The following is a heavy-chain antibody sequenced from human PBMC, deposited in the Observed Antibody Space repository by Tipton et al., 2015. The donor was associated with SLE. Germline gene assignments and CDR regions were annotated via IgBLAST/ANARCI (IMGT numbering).Heavy chain of an antibody. J-gene: IGHJ3*02. D-gene: IGHD3-16*01. V-gene: IGHV3-64*01. CDR1: AFIFSNYV. CDR3: ARDRDSGGFAFDI. CDR2: IMNNGGTT. Sequence: SLRLSCAASAFIFSNYVMHWVRQAPGKGLEYVSAIMNNGGTTFYANSVKGRFTISRDNSKNTLYLQMGSLRAEDTAVYYCARDRDSGGFAFDIWGQGTMVTVSS.